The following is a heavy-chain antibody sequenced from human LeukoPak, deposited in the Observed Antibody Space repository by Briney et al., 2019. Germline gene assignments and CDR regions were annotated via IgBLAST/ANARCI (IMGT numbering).Heavy chain of an antibody. D-gene: IGHD3-10*01. J-gene: IGHJ4*02. CDR1: GFTFNNYN. CDR2: IWYDGSNT. CDR3: ARDHFYGSALGDY. V-gene: IGHV3-33*01. Sequence: GKSLRLSCAASGFTFNNYNFHWVRQAPGKGLEWVAAIWYDGSNTYYGESVKGRFTISRDNSKNTVFLKMNSLRVDDTAVYYCARDHFYGSALGDYWGQGAPVTVSS.